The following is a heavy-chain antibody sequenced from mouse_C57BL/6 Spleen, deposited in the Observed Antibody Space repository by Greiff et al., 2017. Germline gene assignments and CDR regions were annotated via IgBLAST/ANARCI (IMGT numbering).Heavy chain of an antibody. D-gene: IGHD1-1*01. CDR1: GYAFRSSW. V-gene: IGHV1-82*01. J-gene: IGHJ2*01. Sequence: VQLQESGPELVKPGASVKISCKASGYAFRSSWMNWVKQRPGKGLEWIGRIYPGEGDTNYNGKFKGKATLTADKSSSTAYMQLSSLTSEDSAVYFCAREGIYYYGSSPFFDYWGQGTTLTVSS. CDR3: AREGIYYYGSSPFFDY. CDR2: IYPGEGDT.